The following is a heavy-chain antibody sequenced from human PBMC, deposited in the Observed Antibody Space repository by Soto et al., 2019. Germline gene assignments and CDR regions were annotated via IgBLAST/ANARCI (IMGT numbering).Heavy chain of an antibody. CDR2: ISSSSRDI. J-gene: IGHJ6*02. CDR3: ARGSWGGDGIDV. V-gene: IGHV3-21*01. CDR1: GFTFSTYT. D-gene: IGHD3-16*01. Sequence: VSLRLSCAASGFTFSTYTINWVRQAPGKGLEWIASISSSSRDIFYADSVKDRFTISRDNANSSVDLQMNSLRVGDTAIYYCARGSWGGDGIDVWGQGTTVTVSS.